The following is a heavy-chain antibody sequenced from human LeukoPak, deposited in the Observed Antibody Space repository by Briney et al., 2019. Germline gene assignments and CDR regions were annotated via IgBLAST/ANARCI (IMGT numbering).Heavy chain of an antibody. CDR1: GFTFSNHA. Sequence: PGGSLRLSCAASGFTFSNHAMHWVRQAPGKGLEWVAVIPFDGYHIYCADSVKGRFTVSRDNSKNTLYLQMNSLRIEDTAMYYCARDPYSTVPGGFDYWGQGTLVSVSS. V-gene: IGHV3-30-3*01. D-gene: IGHD6-13*01. J-gene: IGHJ4*02. CDR3: ARDPYSTVPGGFDY. CDR2: IPFDGYHI.